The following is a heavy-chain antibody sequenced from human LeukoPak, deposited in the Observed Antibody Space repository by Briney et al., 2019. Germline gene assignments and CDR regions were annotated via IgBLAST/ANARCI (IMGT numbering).Heavy chain of an antibody. CDR1: GGSFSGYY. CDR2: INHSGST. V-gene: IGHV4-34*01. CDR3: ASFFRGFDP. Sequence: SETLSLTCAVYGGSFSGYYWSWIRQPPGKGLEWIGEINHSGSTNYNPSLKSRVTISVDTSKNQFSPKLSSVTAADTAVYYCASFFRGFDPWGQGTLVTVSS. D-gene: IGHD3-10*01. J-gene: IGHJ5*02.